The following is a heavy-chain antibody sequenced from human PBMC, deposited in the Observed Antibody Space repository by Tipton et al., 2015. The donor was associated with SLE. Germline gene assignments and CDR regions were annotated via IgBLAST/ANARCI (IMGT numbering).Heavy chain of an antibody. V-gene: IGHV4-38-2*02. CDR1: GYSISSGNY. D-gene: IGHD5-24*01. CDR3: ARDAVDGYRGGAVDS. J-gene: IGHJ4*02. CDR2: IAHSGNT. Sequence: RLVKPSETLSLTCAVSGYSISSGNYWGWIRQPPGKGLEWIGHIAHSGNTYYKPSLKSRVIISEDTSKNQLSLKLRSVTAADTAVYYCARDAVDGYRGGAVDSWGQGTLVTVSS.